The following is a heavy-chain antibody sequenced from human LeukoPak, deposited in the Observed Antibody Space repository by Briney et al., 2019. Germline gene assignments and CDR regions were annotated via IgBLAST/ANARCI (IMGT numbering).Heavy chain of an antibody. CDR2: INAGNGNT. J-gene: IGHJ4*02. CDR3: ARETIPYYFDY. CDR1: GYTFTSYA. V-gene: IGHV1-3*01. Sequence: ASVTVSCKASGYTFTSYAMHWVRQAPGQRLEWMGWINAGNGNTKYSQKLQGRVTITRDTSASTAYMELSSLRSEDTAVYYCARETIPYYFDYWGQGTLVTVSS. D-gene: IGHD3-9*01.